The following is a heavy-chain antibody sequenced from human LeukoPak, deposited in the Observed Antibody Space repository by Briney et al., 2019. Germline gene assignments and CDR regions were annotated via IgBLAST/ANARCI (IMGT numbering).Heavy chain of an antibody. CDR1: GLTVRSNY. D-gene: IGHD6-19*01. J-gene: IGHJ4*02. CDR3: ARDGVYSSGWEFDY. CDR2: IYSDGST. V-gene: IGHV3-66*01. Sequence: PGGSLRLSCAASGLTVRSNYMNWVRQAPGKGLEWVSVIYSDGSTYYADSVKGRFIISRDNSKNTLYLQMNSLRAEDTAVYYCARDGVYSSGWEFDYWGQGTLVTVSS.